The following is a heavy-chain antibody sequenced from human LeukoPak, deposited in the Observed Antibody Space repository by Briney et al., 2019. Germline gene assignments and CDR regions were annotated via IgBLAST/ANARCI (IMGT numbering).Heavy chain of an antibody. CDR3: ARYGSGSYQGHYYYYYYMDV. J-gene: IGHJ6*03. CDR1: GGTFSSYA. V-gene: IGHV1-69*04. CDR2: IIPILGIA. D-gene: IGHD3-10*01. Sequence: ASVKVSCKASGGTFSSYAISWVRQAPGQGLEWMGRIIPILGIANYAQKFQGRVTITADKSTSTAYMELRSLRSDDTAVYYCARYGSGSYQGHYYYYYYMDVWGKGTTVTVSS.